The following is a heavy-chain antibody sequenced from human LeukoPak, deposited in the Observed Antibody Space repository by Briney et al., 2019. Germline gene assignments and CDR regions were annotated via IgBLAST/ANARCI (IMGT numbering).Heavy chain of an antibody. CDR1: GGSISSSNW. V-gene: IGHV4-4*02. J-gene: IGHJ4*02. Sequence: PSETLSLTCAVSGGSISSSNWWSWVRQPPGKGLEWIGEIYHSGSTNYNPSLKSQVTISVDKSKNQFSLKLSSVTAADTAVYYCAREFDGDTTDYWGQGTLVTVSS. CDR2: IYHSGST. CDR3: AREFDGDTTDY. D-gene: IGHD4-17*01.